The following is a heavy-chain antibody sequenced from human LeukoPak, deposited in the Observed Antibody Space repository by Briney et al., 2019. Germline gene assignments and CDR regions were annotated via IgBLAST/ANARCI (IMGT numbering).Heavy chain of an antibody. V-gene: IGHV3-53*05. CDR3: AREMPGSSGAYDI. Sequence: GGSLRLSCAASDLTVSNSYMSWFRRAPGMGLEWVSVLYSGGTTYYADSVRGRFTISRDISKNTLILQMNSLRAEDSAVYYCAREMPGSSGAYDIWGQGIMVTVSS. D-gene: IGHD6-6*01. CDR2: LYSGGTT. J-gene: IGHJ3*02. CDR1: DLTVSNSY.